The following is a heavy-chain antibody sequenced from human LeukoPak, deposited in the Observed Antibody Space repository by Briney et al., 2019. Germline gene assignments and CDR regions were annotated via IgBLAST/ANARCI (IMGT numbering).Heavy chain of an antibody. CDR2: IYYSGST. J-gene: IGHJ6*03. Sequence: SETLSLTCSVSGGSISSYYWSWIRQPPGKGLEWIGYIYYSGSTNYNPSLKSRVTISVDASKNQFSLRLSSVTAADTAVYYCASGSYSFYYMDVWGKGTTVTVSS. D-gene: IGHD1-26*01. CDR3: ASGSYSFYYMDV. V-gene: IGHV4-59*01. CDR1: GGSISSYY.